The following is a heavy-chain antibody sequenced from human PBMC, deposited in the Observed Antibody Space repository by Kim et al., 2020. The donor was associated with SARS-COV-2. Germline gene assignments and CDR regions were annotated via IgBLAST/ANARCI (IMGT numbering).Heavy chain of an antibody. D-gene: IGHD4-17*01. J-gene: IGHJ4*02. V-gene: IGHV3-23*01. Sequence: AESVEGRFTISRDNSKNTLYLQMNSLRAGDTAVYYCAKDREGYGDYFDYWGQGTLVTVSS. CDR3: AKDREGYGDYFDY.